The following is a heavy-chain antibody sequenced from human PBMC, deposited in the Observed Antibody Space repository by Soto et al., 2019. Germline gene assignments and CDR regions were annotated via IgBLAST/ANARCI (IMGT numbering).Heavy chain of an antibody. J-gene: IGHJ6*02. CDR2: ISYDGSNK. CDR1: GFTFSSYA. Sequence: GGSLRLCCAASGFTFSSYAMHWVRQAPGKGLEWVAVISYDGSNKYYADSVKGRFTISRDNSKNTLYLQMNSLRAEDTAVYYCARDLLLWFGELRPYYYGMDVWGQGTTVTVSS. V-gene: IGHV3-30-3*01. CDR3: ARDLLLWFGELRPYYYGMDV. D-gene: IGHD3-10*01.